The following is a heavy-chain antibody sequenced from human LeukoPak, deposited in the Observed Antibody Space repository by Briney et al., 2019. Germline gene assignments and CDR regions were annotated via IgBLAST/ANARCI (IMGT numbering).Heavy chain of an antibody. CDR2: IYYSGST. J-gene: IGHJ3*02. V-gene: IGHV4-59*01. D-gene: IGHD3-16*01. CDR3: ARGLGAYHSDAFDI. CDR1: GGSISSYY. Sequence: SETLSLTCTVSGGSISSYYWSWIRQPPGKGLEWIGYIYYSGSTNYNPSLKSRVTISVDTSKNQFSLKLSSVTAADTAVYYCARGLGAYHSDAFDIWGQGTMVTVSS.